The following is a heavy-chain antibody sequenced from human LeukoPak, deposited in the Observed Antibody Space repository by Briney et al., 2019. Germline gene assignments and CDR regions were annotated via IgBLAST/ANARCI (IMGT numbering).Heavy chain of an antibody. V-gene: IGHV3-21*01. Sequence: PGGSLRLSCAGSGFTLSSNWMHWVRQGPGKGLEWVSSISSSSSYIHYADSVKGRFTISRDNAKNSLYLQMNSLRAEDTAVYYCARDGGGSYFDYWGQGTLVTVSS. J-gene: IGHJ4*02. CDR1: GFTLSSNW. CDR3: ARDGGGSYFDY. CDR2: ISSSSSYI. D-gene: IGHD1-26*01.